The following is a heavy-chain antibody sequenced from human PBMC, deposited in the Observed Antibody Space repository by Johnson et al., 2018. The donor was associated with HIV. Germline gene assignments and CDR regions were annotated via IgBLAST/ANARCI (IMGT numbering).Heavy chain of an antibody. Sequence: QVQLVESGGGVVQPGRSLRLSCAASGFTFSSYGMHWVRQAPGKGLEWVAVISYDGNNKYYADSVKGRVTLSRDNSKNTLYLQMNSLRAEDTAVYYCAKVGATVITPRGEAFDIWGQGTMVTVSS. J-gene: IGHJ3*02. CDR1: GFTFSSYG. CDR3: AKVGATVITPRGEAFDI. CDR2: ISYDGNNK. V-gene: IGHV3-30*18. D-gene: IGHD4-23*01.